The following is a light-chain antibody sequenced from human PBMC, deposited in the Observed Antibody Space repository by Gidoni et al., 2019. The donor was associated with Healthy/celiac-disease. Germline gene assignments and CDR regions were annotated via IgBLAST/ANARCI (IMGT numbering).Light chain of an antibody. Sequence: DIQMTQSPSALTASVGDRVTITCLASQSISSYLNWYQQKPGKVPKLLIYAASSLQSGVPSRFSGSGSGTDFTLTISSLQPEDFATYYCQQSYSTPQTFGQGTKVEIK. J-gene: IGKJ1*01. CDR3: QQSYSTPQT. CDR1: QSISSY. V-gene: IGKV1-39*01. CDR2: AAS.